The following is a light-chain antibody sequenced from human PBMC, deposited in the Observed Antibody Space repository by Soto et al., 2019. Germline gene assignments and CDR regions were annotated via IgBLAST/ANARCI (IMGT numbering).Light chain of an antibody. CDR3: QTWGTGIWV. J-gene: IGLJ3*02. CDR2: LNSDGSH. CDR1: SGHINYA. V-gene: IGLV4-69*01. Sequence: QPVLTQSPSASASLGASVKLTCTVSSGHINYAIAWHQQQPEKGPRYLMKLNSDGSHSKGDGIPDRFSGSSSGAERYLTISSLQSEDEADYYCQTWGTGIWVFGGGTKVTVL.